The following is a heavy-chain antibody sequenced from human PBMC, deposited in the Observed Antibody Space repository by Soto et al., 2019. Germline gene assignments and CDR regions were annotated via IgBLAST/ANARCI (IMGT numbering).Heavy chain of an antibody. J-gene: IGHJ4*02. D-gene: IGHD2-8*01. Sequence: EVQLLESGGGLVQPGGSLRLTCAASGFTFSSYGISWIRLSPGKGLEWVSVISGGGDTTYYTPSVKGRFTISRDDFMNTLYLQMNRLRTEDTAIYYCAKLRDFVVLPAGILDYWGPGTLVTVSS. CDR1: GFTFSSYG. CDR2: ISGGGDTT. V-gene: IGHV3-23*01. CDR3: AKLRDFVVLPAGILDY.